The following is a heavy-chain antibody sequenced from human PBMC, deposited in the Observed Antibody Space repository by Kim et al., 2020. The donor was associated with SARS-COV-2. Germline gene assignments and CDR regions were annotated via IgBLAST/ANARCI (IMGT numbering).Heavy chain of an antibody. CDR3: AREGYSSSVYGYFQH. J-gene: IGHJ1*01. Sequence: SETLSLTCSVSGDSISSVHYYWSWIRQPPGKGLEWVGYIHHSGNTNYNPSLESRVTLSVDRSKNQFSLRLNSVTAADTAVYYCAREGYSSSVYGYFQHW. D-gene: IGHD2-2*01. CDR2: IHHSGNT. CDR1: GDSISSVHYY. V-gene: IGHV4-61*01.